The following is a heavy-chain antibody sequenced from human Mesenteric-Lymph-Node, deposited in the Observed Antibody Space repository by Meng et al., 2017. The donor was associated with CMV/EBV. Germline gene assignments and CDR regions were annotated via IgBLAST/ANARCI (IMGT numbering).Heavy chain of an antibody. Sequence: SETLSLTCAVYGGSFSGYYWSWIRQPPGKGLEWIGEINHSGSTNYNPSLKSRVTVSIDTSKKQFSLKLSSVTAADTAVYYCARIRGSSVVDYWGQGTLVTVSS. V-gene: IGHV4-34*01. CDR2: INHSGST. CDR3: ARIRGSSVVDY. CDR1: GGSFSGYY. J-gene: IGHJ4*02. D-gene: IGHD6-6*01.